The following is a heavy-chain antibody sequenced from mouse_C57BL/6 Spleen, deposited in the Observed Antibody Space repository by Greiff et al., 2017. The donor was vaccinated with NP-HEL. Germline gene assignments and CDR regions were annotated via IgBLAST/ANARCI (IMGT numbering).Heavy chain of an antibody. CDR3: ARDSNYLGGYFDV. J-gene: IGHJ1*03. V-gene: IGHV3-6*01. Sequence: EVQLQQSGPGLVKPSQSLSLTCSVTGYSITSGYYWNWIRQFPGNKLEWMGYISYDGSNNYNPSLKNRISITRDTSKNQFFLKLNSVTTEDTATYYCARDSNYLGGYFDVWGTGTTVTVSS. CDR1: GYSITSGYY. CDR2: ISYDGSN. D-gene: IGHD2-5*01.